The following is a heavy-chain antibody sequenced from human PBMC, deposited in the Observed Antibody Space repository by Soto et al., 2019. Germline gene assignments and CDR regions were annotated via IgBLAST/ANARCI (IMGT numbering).Heavy chain of an antibody. CDR3: ARDKQLLLTYYYYYGMDV. Sequence: ASVKVSCKASGYTFTSYGISWVRQAPGQGLEWMGWISAYNGNTNYAQELQGRVTMTTDTSTSTAYMELRSLRSDDTAVYYCARDKQLLLTYYYYYGMDVWGQGTTVTVSS. CDR2: ISAYNGNT. V-gene: IGHV1-18*01. CDR1: GYTFTSYG. D-gene: IGHD2-15*01. J-gene: IGHJ6*02.